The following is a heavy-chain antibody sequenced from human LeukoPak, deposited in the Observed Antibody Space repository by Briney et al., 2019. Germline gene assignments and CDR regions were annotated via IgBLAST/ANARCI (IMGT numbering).Heavy chain of an antibody. CDR3: TRRVAGLNRNDLLDP. D-gene: IGHD1-20*01. V-gene: IGHV3-74*03. CDR1: GFTFSSYW. Sequence: GGSLRLSCAASGFTFSSYWMHWVRQAPGKGLVWVSRISRDGSSTTYADSVKGRFTISRDNVKNTLYLQMNSLRVEDTAVYYCTRRVAGLNRNDLLDPWGQGTLVTVSS. CDR2: ISRDGSST. J-gene: IGHJ5*02.